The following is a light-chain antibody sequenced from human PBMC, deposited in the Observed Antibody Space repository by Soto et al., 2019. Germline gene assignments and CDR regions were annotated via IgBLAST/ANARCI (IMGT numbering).Light chain of an antibody. CDR3: QQYGSSPWT. CDR2: GAS. CDR1: QSVSSSY. J-gene: IGKJ1*01. Sequence: ENVLTQSPGTLSLSPGERATLSCRASQSVSSSYLAWYQQKPGQAPRLLIYGASSRATGIPDRFSGSGSGTDFTLTISSLEPEDFAVYYCQQYGSSPWTFGQGTKVEIK. V-gene: IGKV3-20*01.